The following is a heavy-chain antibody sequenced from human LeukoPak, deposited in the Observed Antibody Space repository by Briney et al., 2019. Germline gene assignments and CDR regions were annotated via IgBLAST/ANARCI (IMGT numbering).Heavy chain of an antibody. V-gene: IGHV3-23*01. Sequence: GGSLRLSCAASGFIFNTYAMTWVRQAPGKGLEWVSAIGSRADTTDYADSVKGRFTISRDNSKNMLYLQMNGLRAEDTAVYYCVKRDRGTFDYWGQGTLVTVSS. CDR2: IGSRADTT. CDR1: GFIFNTYA. J-gene: IGHJ4*02. CDR3: VKRDRGTFDY. D-gene: IGHD5-24*01.